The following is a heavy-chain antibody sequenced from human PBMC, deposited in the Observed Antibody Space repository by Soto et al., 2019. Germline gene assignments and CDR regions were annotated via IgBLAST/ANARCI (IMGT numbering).Heavy chain of an antibody. D-gene: IGHD6-6*01. CDR2: IDTGGGGT. CDR1: GITLTSCV. Sequence: GGSLRLPCAASGITLTSCVMTWVRQAPGKGLEWVSGIDTGGGGTYYADSVNGPFTVSRDNSKNTLYLQMNSLRAEDTAVYYCVKGREQLVHGVFDYWGQGTLVTVSS. J-gene: IGHJ4*02. V-gene: IGHV3-23*01. CDR3: VKGREQLVHGVFDY.